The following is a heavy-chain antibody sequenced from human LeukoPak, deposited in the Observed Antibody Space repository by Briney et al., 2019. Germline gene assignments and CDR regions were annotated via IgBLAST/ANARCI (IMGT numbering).Heavy chain of an antibody. D-gene: IGHD3-22*01. CDR3: ARGLGTYDSSELTWPMISF. J-gene: IGHJ4*02. CDR2: INPNSGGT. V-gene: IGHV1-2*02. Sequence: ASVKVSCKASGYTFTGYYMHWVRQAPGQGLEWMGWINPNSGGTNYAQKFQGRLTMTRDTSISTAYMELSRLRSEDTAVYYCARGLGTYDSSELTWPMISFWGQGTLVTVSS. CDR1: GYTFTGYY.